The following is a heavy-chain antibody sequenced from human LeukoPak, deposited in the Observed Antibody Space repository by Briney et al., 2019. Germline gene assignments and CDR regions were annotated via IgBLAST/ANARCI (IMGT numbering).Heavy chain of an antibody. CDR3: ARDWLLSSGLDY. V-gene: IGHV1-2*02. D-gene: IGHD6-19*01. CDR1: GYTFTGYY. J-gene: IGHJ4*02. Sequence: ASVKVSCKASGYTFTGYYMHWVRQAPGQGLEWMGWINPNSGGTNYAQKFQGRVTMTRDTSISTAYMELSRLRSDDTAVYYCARDWLLSSGLDYWGQGTLVTVSP. CDR2: INPNSGGT.